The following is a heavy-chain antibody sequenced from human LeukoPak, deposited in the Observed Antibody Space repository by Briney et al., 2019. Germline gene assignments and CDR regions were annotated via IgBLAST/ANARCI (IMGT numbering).Heavy chain of an antibody. Sequence: GGSLRLSCAASGFTVSSNYMSWVRQAPGKGLEWVSVIYSGGSTYYADSVKGRFTISRDNSKNTLYLQMNSLRAEDTAVYYCARETRGRVGSYWGQGTLVTVSS. CDR2: IYSGGST. V-gene: IGHV3-53*01. CDR1: GFTVSSNY. J-gene: IGHJ4*02. D-gene: IGHD3-10*01. CDR3: ARETRGRVGSY.